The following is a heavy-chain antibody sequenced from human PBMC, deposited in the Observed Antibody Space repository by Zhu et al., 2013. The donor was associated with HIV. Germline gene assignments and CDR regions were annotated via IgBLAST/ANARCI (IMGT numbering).Heavy chain of an antibody. CDR1: GGTFSSYA. J-gene: IGHJ4*02. Sequence: QVQLVQSGAEVKKPGSSVKVSCKASGGTFSSYAISWVRQAPGQGLEWMGWSSQANDYRKYAQKFQDRLTMTTDRSTRTAYLELVSLTSDDTAEYYCARDVVGATAFDYWGQGTLVTVS. CDR2: SSQANDYR. D-gene: IGHD1-26*01. CDR3: ARDVVGATAFDY. V-gene: IGHV1-18*01.